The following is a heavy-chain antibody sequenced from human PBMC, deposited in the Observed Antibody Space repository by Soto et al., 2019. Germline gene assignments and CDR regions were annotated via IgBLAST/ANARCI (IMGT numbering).Heavy chain of an antibody. D-gene: IGHD3-10*01. V-gene: IGHV4-59*01. CDR2: IYYSGST. Sequence: SETLSLTCTVSGGSISSYYWSWIRQPPGKGLEWIGYIYYSGSTNYNPSLKSRVTISVDTSKNQFSLKLSSVTAADTAVYYCARVDKSAYYYGSGSYYPHDAFDIWGQGTMVTVSS. CDR1: GGSISSYY. CDR3: ARVDKSAYYYGSGSYYPHDAFDI. J-gene: IGHJ3*02.